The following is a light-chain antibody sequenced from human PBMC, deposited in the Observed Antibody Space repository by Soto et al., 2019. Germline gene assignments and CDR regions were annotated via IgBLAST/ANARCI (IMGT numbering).Light chain of an antibody. CDR3: ETWDSNTRV. J-gene: IGLJ2*01. CDR2: LEGSGSY. V-gene: IGLV4-60*03. CDR1: SGHSSYI. Sequence: QSVLTQSSSASASLGSSVKLTCTLSSGHSSYIIAWHQQQPGKAPRYLMKLEGSGSYNKGSGVPDRFSGSSSGADRYLIISNLQSEDEADYYCETWDSNTRVFGGGTK.